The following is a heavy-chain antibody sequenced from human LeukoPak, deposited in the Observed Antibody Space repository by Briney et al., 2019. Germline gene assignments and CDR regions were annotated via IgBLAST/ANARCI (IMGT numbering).Heavy chain of an antibody. CDR2: IYHSGST. D-gene: IGHD6-13*01. J-gene: IGHJ4*02. V-gene: IGHV4-4*02. Sequence: SGTLSLTCAVSGGSISSSNWWSWVRQPPGKGLEWIGEIYHSGSTNYNPSLKGRVTISVDKSKNQFSLKLSSVTAADTAVYYCARVRRSSWYYFDYWGQGTLVTVSS. CDR3: ARVRRSSWYYFDY. CDR1: GGSISSSNW.